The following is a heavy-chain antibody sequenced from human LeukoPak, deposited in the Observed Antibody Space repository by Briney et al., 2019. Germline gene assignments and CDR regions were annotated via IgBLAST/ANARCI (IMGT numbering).Heavy chain of an antibody. V-gene: IGHV4-61*02. Sequence: SQTLSLTCAVSVTPISSGSYYWNWIRQPAGKGLEWIGRISTSGTTNYNLSFRSRVTISVDTSKNQFSLKLSSVAAADTAVYYCARGGGSVDYWGQGTLVTVSS. D-gene: IGHD2-15*01. CDR1: VTPISSGSYY. CDR2: ISTSGTT. CDR3: ARGGGSVDY. J-gene: IGHJ4*02.